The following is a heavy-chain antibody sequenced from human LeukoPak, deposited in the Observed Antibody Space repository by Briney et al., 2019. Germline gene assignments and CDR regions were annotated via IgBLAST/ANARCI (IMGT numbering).Heavy chain of an antibody. Sequence: SETLSLTCAVYGGSFSGYYWSWIRQPPWKGLEWIGEINHSGSTNYNPSLKSRVTISVDTSKNQFSLKLSSVTAADTAVYYCARLSPGYCSSTSCLNYYYYMDVWGKGTTVTVSS. CDR1: GGSFSGYY. V-gene: IGHV4-34*01. D-gene: IGHD2-2*01. CDR2: INHSGST. CDR3: ARLSPGYCSSTSCLNYYYYMDV. J-gene: IGHJ6*03.